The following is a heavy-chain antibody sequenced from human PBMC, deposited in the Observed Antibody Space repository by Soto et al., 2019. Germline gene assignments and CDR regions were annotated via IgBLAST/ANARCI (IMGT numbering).Heavy chain of an antibody. Sequence: ASVKVSCKASGGTFSSYAISWVRQAPGQGLEWMGGIIPIFGTTNYAQKLQGRVTITADESTSTAYMELSSLRSDDTAVYYCARVGGSSHHISSAYNWFDPWGQGTRVTVSS. J-gene: IGHJ5*02. V-gene: IGHV1-69*13. D-gene: IGHD6-13*01. CDR1: GGTFSSYA. CDR3: ARVGGSSHHISSAYNWFDP. CDR2: IIPIFGTT.